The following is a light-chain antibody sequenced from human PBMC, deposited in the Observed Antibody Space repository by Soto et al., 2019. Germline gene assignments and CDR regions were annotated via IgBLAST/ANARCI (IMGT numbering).Light chain of an antibody. V-gene: IGLV2-14*03. CDR2: DVS. J-gene: IGLJ2*01. CDR1: SSDVGAYNY. Sequence: QSALTQPASVSGSPGKSITISCTGTSSDVGAYNYVSWYQQHPGKAPKLMIYDVSNRPSGVSNRFSGSKSGNTASLTISGLQAEDEADYYCSSYTSTNSLFGGGTKLTVL. CDR3: SSYTSTNSL.